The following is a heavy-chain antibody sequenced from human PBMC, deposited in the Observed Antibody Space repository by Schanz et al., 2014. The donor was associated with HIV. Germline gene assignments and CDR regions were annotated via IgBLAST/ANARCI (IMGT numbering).Heavy chain of an antibody. CDR3: ARVLGMAAANTYWWYFDL. CDR2: IIPLSGTT. J-gene: IGHJ2*01. V-gene: IGHV1-69*06. D-gene: IGHD1-26*01. Sequence: QVHLEQSGAEVRKPGSSMKVSCKTSGGSFIDHAISWVRQAPGQGLEWMGGIIPLSGTTSYPQTLRGRVTITADKSTTAYMQLNSLRSDDTAVYYCARVLGMAAANTYWWYFDLWGRGTLVTVSS. CDR1: GGSFIDHA.